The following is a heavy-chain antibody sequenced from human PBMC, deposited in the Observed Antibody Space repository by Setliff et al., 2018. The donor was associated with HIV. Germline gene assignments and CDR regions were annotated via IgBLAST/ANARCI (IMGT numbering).Heavy chain of an antibody. J-gene: IGHJ4*02. CDR2: IYIGGST. D-gene: IGHD3-22*01. Sequence: GSLRLSCAASGFTVSSNYMSWVRQAPGKGLEWVSVIYIGGSTYHADSVKGRFTISRDNSKNTLYLQMNSLRAEDTAVYYCARQSSYDYDSSGYFDYWGQGTLVTVSS. CDR1: GFTVSSNY. V-gene: IGHV3-53*01. CDR3: ARQSSYDYDSSGYFDY.